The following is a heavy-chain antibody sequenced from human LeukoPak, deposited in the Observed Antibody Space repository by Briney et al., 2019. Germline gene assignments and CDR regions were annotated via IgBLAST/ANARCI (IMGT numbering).Heavy chain of an antibody. J-gene: IGHJ5*02. CDR3: ARGWGRGYSYGYSWFDP. CDR2: IGSGSSYI. Sequence: GGSLRLSCAASGFTFSTYSMNWVRQAPGKGLEWVSSIGSGSSYISYADSVKGRFTISRDNAKNSLYLQMNRLRAEDTAVYYCARGWGRGYSYGYSWFDPWGQGTLVTVSS. D-gene: IGHD5-18*01. V-gene: IGHV3-21*01. CDR1: GFTFSTYS.